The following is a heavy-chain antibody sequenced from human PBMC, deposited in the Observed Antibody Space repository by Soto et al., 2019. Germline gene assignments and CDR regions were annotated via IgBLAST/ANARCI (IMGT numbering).Heavy chain of an antibody. V-gene: IGHV4-34*01. CDR2: VDHRGST. Sequence: SETLSLTCVVSGESFSGYYWSWIRQTPGMGLEWIGEVDHRGSTNYNPSFKSRLTISVDTSRNQFSLNLNPVTARDTATYFCARGPQYWGPGKLVTVSS. J-gene: IGHJ4*02. CDR1: GESFSGYY. CDR3: ARGPQY.